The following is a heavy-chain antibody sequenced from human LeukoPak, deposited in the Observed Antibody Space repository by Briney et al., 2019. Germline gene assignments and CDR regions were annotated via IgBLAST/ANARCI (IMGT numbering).Heavy chain of an antibody. CDR3: ARGNYDILTGSSGPSFDY. Sequence: SETLSLTCTVSGGSVNSGSYYWNWIRQPPGKGLEWIGYIYYSGSTNYNPSLKSRVTISVDTSKNQFSLKLSSVTAADTAVYYCARGNYDILTGSSGPSFDYWGQGTLVTVSS. J-gene: IGHJ4*02. CDR2: IYYSGST. V-gene: IGHV4-61*01. D-gene: IGHD3-9*01. CDR1: GGSVNSGSYY.